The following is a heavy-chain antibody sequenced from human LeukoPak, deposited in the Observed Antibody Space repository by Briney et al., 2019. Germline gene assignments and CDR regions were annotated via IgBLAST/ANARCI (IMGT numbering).Heavy chain of an antibody. CDR2: INPSGGST. V-gene: IGHV1-46*01. CDR3: ATLGPKDFDY. J-gene: IGHJ4*02. Sequence: ASVRVSCTASGYTFTSYYMHWVRQAPGQGLEWMGIINPSGGSTSYAQKFQGRVTMTRDMSTSTVYMELSSLRSEDTAVYYCATLGPKDFDYWGQGTLVTVSS. CDR1: GYTFTSYY.